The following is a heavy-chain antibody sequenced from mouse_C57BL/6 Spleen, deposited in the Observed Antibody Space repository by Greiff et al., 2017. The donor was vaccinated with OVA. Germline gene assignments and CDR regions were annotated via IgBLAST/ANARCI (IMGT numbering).Heavy chain of an antibody. Sequence: VQLQQPGAELVKPGASVKLSCKASGYTFTSYWMQWVKQRPGQGLEWIGEIDPSDSYTTYNQKFKGKATLTVDTSSSTAYMQLSSLTSEDSAVYYCASGSSSWFAYWGQGTLVTVSA. D-gene: IGHD1-1*01. CDR2: IDPSDSYT. J-gene: IGHJ3*01. CDR1: GYTFTSYW. V-gene: IGHV1-50*01. CDR3: ASGSSSWFAY.